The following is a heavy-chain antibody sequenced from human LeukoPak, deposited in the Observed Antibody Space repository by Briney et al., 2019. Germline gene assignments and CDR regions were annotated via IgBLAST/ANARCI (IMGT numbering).Heavy chain of an antibody. D-gene: IGHD5-18*01. Sequence: PGGFLRLSCAASGFTFGDYAMHWVRQAPGKGLEWVSGISWNSGYIGYADSVKGRFTISRDNAKNSLYLQMNSLRAEDTALYYCAKDKSLGGYSYGSFDYWGQGTLVTVSS. CDR2: ISWNSGYI. CDR1: GFTFGDYA. V-gene: IGHV3-9*01. CDR3: AKDKSLGGYSYGSFDY. J-gene: IGHJ4*02.